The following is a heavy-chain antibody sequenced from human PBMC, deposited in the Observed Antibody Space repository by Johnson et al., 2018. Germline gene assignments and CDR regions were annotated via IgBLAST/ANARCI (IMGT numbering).Heavy chain of an antibody. CDR2: IYYSGST. CDR3: AKFGENYYGSGSYLYYYYGMDV. D-gene: IGHD3-10*01. CDR1: GGSISSYY. Sequence: QVQLKESGPGLVKPSETLSLTCTVSGGSISSYYWSWIRQPPGQGLEWIGYIYYSGSTNYNPPLKSRVTISVDTSKNQFSLKLSPVTAADTAVYYGAKFGENYYGSGSYLYYYYGMDVWGQGTTVTVSS. V-gene: IGHV4-59*01. J-gene: IGHJ6*02.